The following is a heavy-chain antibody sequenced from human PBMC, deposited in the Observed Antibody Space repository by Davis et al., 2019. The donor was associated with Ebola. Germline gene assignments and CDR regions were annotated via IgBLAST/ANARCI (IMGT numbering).Heavy chain of an antibody. CDR2: ISYDGSNK. CDR3: ARDRLDGDDAFDI. J-gene: IGHJ3*02. V-gene: IGHV3-30-3*01. Sequence: PGGSLRLSCAASGFTFSSYAMSWVRQAPGKGLEWVAVISYDGSNKYYADSVKGRFTISRDNSKNTLYLQMNSLRAEDTAVYYCARDRLDGDDAFDIWGQGTMVTVSS. D-gene: IGHD4-17*01. CDR1: GFTFSSYA.